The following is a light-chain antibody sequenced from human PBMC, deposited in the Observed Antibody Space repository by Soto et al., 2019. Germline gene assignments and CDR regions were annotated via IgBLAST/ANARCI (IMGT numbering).Light chain of an antibody. CDR3: QQYNNWPYT. V-gene: IGKV3-15*01. CDR1: QSVSNN. Sequence: EKVMTQSPATLSVSPGERATLSCRASQSVSNNLAWYQQKLGQAPRLLIYGASTSATGIPARFSGSGSGTEFTLTISSLQSEDFAVYYCQQYNNWPYTFGQGTKLQIK. CDR2: GAS. J-gene: IGKJ2*01.